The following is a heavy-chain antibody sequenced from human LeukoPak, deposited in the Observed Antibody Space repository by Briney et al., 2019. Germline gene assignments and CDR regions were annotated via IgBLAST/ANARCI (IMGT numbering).Heavy chain of an antibody. J-gene: IGHJ4*02. CDR1: GDSVSSGNYY. Sequence: SETLSLTCTVSGDSVSSGNYYWIWLRPPPGKGLDWFVFLTNSAHTDSTPSLQSRVSIYLVTSKNPFSLKLNSVAATAAAYYDCAKVSAAGTGHDSWGQGTLVTVSS. D-gene: IGHD6-13*01. CDR3: AKVSAAGTGHDS. V-gene: IGHV4-61*01. CDR2: LTNSAHT.